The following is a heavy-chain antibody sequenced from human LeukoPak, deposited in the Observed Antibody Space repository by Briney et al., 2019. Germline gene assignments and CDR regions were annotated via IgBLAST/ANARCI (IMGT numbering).Heavy chain of an antibody. D-gene: IGHD6-19*01. CDR2: LCGAGST. V-gene: IGHV3-53*04. J-gene: IGHJ4*02. CDR3: ARGGTPGFSTGRIDY. Sequence: QPGGSLRLSCAASGFNVSSNYMSWVRQAPGKGLEWVSVLCGAGSTYYADSVKGRFTISRHDSQNTLFLQMNSLRAEDTAVYYCARGGTPGFSTGRIDYWGQGTLVTVSS. CDR1: GFNVSSNY.